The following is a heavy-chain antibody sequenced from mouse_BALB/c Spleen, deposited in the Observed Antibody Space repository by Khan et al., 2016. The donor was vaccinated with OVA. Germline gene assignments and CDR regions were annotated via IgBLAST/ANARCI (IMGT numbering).Heavy chain of an antibody. V-gene: IGHV3-2*02. CDR3: ASGRLVRRNPVYFDY. CDR1: GYSITSDYA. J-gene: IGHJ2*01. Sequence: EVQLQESGPGLLKPSQSLSLTCTVTGYSITSDYAWNWIRQFPGNKLEWMAYIGYSGSTTYNPSLRSRISITRDTSKVKLFLQLKSVPTEVTATDYCASGRLVRRNPVYFDYWGQGTTLTVSS. D-gene: IGHD2-3*01. CDR2: IGYSGST.